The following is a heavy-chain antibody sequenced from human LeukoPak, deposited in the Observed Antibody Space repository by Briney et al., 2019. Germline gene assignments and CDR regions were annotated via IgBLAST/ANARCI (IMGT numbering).Heavy chain of an antibody. D-gene: IGHD3-10*02. CDR1: GFTVSSNY. J-gene: IGHJ3*02. CDR2: IYSGGST. V-gene: IGHV3-66*01. Sequence: GGSLRLSCAASGFTVSSNYMSWVRQAPGKGLEWVSVIYSGGSTYYADSVKGRFTISRDNSKNTLYLQVNSLRAEDTAVYYCARDRRRGLFGLDAFDIWGQGTMVTVSS. CDR3: ARDRRRGLFGLDAFDI.